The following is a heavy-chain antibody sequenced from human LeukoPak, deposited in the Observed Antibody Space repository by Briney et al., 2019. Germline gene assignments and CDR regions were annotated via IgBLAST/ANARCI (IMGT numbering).Heavy chain of an antibody. V-gene: IGHV3-30-3*01. CDR1: GFTFSSYA. D-gene: IGHD2-2*02. Sequence: GGSLRLSCAASGFTFSSYAMHWVRQAPGKGLEWVAFVSYDGSINSYADFVKGRFTISRDNSKNTLYLQMNSLRAEDTAVYFCARDLSRTYTVDYWGQGTLVTVSS. J-gene: IGHJ4*02. CDR3: ARDLSRTYTVDY. CDR2: VSYDGSIN.